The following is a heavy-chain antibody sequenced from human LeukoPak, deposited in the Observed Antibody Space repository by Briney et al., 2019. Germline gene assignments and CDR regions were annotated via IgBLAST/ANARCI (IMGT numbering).Heavy chain of an antibody. D-gene: IGHD5-18*01. CDR1: GGSFSGYY. Sequence: PSETLSLTCAVYGGSFSGYYWSWIRQPPGKGLEWIGEINHSGSTNYNPSLKSRVTISVDTSKNQFSLKLSSVTAADTAVYYCGGQRYSYGTFDYWGQGTLVTVSS. J-gene: IGHJ4*02. CDR3: GGQRYSYGTFDY. CDR2: INHSGST. V-gene: IGHV4-34*01.